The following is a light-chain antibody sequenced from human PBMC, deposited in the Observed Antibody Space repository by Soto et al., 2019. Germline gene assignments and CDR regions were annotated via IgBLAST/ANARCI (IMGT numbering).Light chain of an antibody. J-gene: IGKJ3*01. Sequence: EIVLMQSPDTLSLSPGERATLSCRASETISSHYIAWYQQKPGQAPRLLIFGASTRATGIPDRFSGSWSGTDLTLTMTRLEPEDFAVYYCQNFGDSPFTFGPGTKVDIK. CDR1: ETISSHY. CDR3: QNFGDSPFT. CDR2: GAS. V-gene: IGKV3-20*01.